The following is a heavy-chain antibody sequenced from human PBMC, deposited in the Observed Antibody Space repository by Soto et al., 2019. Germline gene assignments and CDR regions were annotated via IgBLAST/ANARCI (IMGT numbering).Heavy chain of an antibody. CDR3: ATWVVPAAKYYFDY. J-gene: IGHJ4*02. CDR2: INPSGGST. Sequence: ASVKVSCKASGYTFTSYYMHWVRQAPGQGLEWMGIINPSGGSTSYAQKFQGRVTMTEDTSTDTAYMELSSLRSEDTAVYYCATWVVPAAKYYFDYWGQGTLVTVSS. D-gene: IGHD2-2*01. V-gene: IGHV1-46*01. CDR1: GYTFTSYY.